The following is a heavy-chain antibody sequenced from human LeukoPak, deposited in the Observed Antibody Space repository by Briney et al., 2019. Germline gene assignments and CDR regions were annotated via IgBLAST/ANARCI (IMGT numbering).Heavy chain of an antibody. Sequence: GGTLRLSCAAPGFTFSSYGMSWVRQAPGKGLEWVSFIYSGVDTHYSDSMQGRFTFSRDNSKNTLYLQMNSVRAEDTAVYYCARRAGEYSHPYDYWGQGTLVTVSS. CDR3: ARRAGEYSHPYDY. CDR1: GFTFSSYG. V-gene: IGHV3-23*05. D-gene: IGHD4-17*01. J-gene: IGHJ4*02. CDR2: IYSGVDT.